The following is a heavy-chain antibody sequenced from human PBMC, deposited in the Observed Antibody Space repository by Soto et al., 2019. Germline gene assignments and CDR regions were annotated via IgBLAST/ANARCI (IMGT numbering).Heavy chain of an antibody. V-gene: IGHV1-69*01. Sequence: QVQLVQSGAEMKKPGSSVTVSCKVFGGTFISYSFSWVRHAPGQGPEWMGGIIPIFGTPNYAQKFQGRVTITADGSTSTAYMELSSLISGDTAVYYCAGGVWRGYSEYYYGMDVWGQGTTVTVSS. CDR1: GGTFISYS. CDR2: IIPIFGTP. J-gene: IGHJ6*02. D-gene: IGHD3-3*01. CDR3: AGGVWRGYSEYYYGMDV.